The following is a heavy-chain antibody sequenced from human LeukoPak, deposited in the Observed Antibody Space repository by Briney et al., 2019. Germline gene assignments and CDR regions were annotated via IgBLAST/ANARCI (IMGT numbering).Heavy chain of an antibody. J-gene: IGHJ4*02. CDR3: ARDMYVWGSYRYRNFDY. CDR2: INHSGST. CDR1: GGSFSGYY. V-gene: IGHV4-34*01. D-gene: IGHD3-16*02. Sequence: SETLSLTCAVYGGSFSGYYWSWIRQPPGKGLEWIGEINHSGSTNYNPSLKSRVTISVDTSKNQFSLKLSSVTATDTAVYYCARDMYVWGSYRYRNFDYWGQGTLVTVSS.